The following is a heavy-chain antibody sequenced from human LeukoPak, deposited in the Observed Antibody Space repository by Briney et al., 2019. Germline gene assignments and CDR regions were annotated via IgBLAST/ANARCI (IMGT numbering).Heavy chain of an antibody. V-gene: IGHV4-4*08. J-gene: IGHJ4*02. CDR3: AREGTDY. D-gene: IGHD3-10*01. Sequence: PSETLSLTCTVSGGSITGYFWSWIRQPPGKGLEWIGYIYSSRNTKNNPSLKSRVTMSVDTSKNQFSLKLSSVTAADTAVYYCAREGTDYWGQGILVTVSS. CDR2: IYSSRNT. CDR1: GGSITGYF.